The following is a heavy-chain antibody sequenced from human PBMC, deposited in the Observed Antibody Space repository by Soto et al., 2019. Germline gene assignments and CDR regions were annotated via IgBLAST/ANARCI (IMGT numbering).Heavy chain of an antibody. CDR2: ISSSSSTI. J-gene: IGHJ5*02. V-gene: IGHV3-48*01. Sequence: HPGGSLRLSCAASGFTFSIYSMNWVRQGPGKGLEWVSYISSSSSTIYYADSVKGRFTISRDNAKNSLYLQMNSLRAEDTAVYYCARTYSNENDWFDPWGQGTLVTVSS. CDR3: ARTYSNENDWFDP. CDR1: GFTFSIYS. D-gene: IGHD4-4*01.